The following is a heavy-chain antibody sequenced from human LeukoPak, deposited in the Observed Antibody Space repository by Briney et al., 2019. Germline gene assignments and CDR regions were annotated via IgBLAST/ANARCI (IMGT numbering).Heavy chain of an antibody. CDR1: GFTVSSNY. V-gene: IGHV3-66*01. J-gene: IGHJ4*02. CDR2: IYSGGGT. Sequence: GGSLRLSCVVSGFTVSSNYMSWVRQAPGKGLEWVSVIYSGGGTYYADSVKGRFTISRDKSKNTLYLQMNSLRAEDTAVYYCARESENSQGFALNYWGQGTLVTVSS. D-gene: IGHD5-18*01. CDR3: ARESENSQGFALNY.